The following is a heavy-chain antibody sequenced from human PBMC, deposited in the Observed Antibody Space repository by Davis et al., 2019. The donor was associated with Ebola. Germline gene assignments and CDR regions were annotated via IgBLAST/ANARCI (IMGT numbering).Heavy chain of an antibody. D-gene: IGHD6-19*01. CDR1: GGSFSGYY. V-gene: IGHV4-34*01. Sequence: PSETLSLTCAVYGGSFSGYYWSWIRQPPGKGLEWIGEINHSGSTNYNPSLKSRVTISVDTSKNQFSLKLSSVTAADTAVYYCARGRGSSGFRLDYWGQGTLVTVSS. CDR3: ARGRGSSGFRLDY. J-gene: IGHJ4*02. CDR2: INHSGST.